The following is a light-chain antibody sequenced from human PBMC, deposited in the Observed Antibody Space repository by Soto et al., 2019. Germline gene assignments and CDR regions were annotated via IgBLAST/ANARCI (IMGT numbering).Light chain of an antibody. Sequence: SYELTQPPSVSVSPGQTASITCSGDKLGDKYACWYQQKPGQSPVLVIYQDSKRPSGIPERFSGSNSGNTATLTITGTQAMDEADYYRQAWDRSINYVFGTGTKVTVL. J-gene: IGLJ1*01. CDR2: QDS. CDR1: KLGDKY. V-gene: IGLV3-1*01. CDR3: QAWDRSINYV.